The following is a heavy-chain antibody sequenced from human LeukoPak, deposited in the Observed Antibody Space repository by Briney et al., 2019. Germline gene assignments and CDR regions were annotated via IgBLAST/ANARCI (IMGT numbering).Heavy chain of an antibody. CDR2: IYYSGKT. D-gene: IGHD6-25*01. Sequence: SETLSLTCTVSGGXISSSSYYWGWIRQPPGRGLQWVGIIYYSGKTYYNPSLKSRVTISVDTSKNQFSLKLSSVTAADTAVYYCASPTAGDDGGYFQHWGQGTLVTVSS. CDR3: ASPTAGDDGGYFQH. J-gene: IGHJ1*01. V-gene: IGHV4-39*01. CDR1: GGXISSSSYY.